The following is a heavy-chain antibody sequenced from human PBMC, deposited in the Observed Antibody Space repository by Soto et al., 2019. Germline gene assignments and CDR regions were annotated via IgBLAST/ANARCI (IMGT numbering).Heavy chain of an antibody. D-gene: IGHD4-4*01. J-gene: IGHJ6*02. CDR3: ARDSYRGYYYYGMDV. CDR2: IKQDGSEK. V-gene: IGHV3-7*01. Sequence: VGSLRLSCAASGFTFSSYWMSWVRQAPGKGLEWVANIKQDGSEKYYVDSVKGRFTISRDNAKNSLYLQMNSLRAEDTAVYYCARDSYRGYYYYGMDVWGQGTTVTVS. CDR1: GFTFSSYW.